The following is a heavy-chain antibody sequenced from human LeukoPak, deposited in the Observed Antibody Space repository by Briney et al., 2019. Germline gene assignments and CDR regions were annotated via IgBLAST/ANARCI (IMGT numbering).Heavy chain of an antibody. J-gene: IGHJ4*02. V-gene: IGHV4-34*01. CDR2: VNHSGST. CDR3: ARHGLKLVGASTIYFDN. Sequence: SETLSLTCAVYGGSFSGYYWSWIRQPPGKGLEWIGEVNHSGSTDYNPSFKSRVVVSVDTSKNQFSLKLYSVTAADTAVYYCARHGLKLVGASTIYFDNWGQGTLVTVSS. CDR1: GGSFSGYY. D-gene: IGHD1-26*01.